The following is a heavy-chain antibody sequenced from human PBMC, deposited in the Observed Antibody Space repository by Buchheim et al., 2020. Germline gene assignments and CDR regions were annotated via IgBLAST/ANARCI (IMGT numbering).Heavy chain of an antibody. D-gene: IGHD3-9*01. CDR2: ISYTEST. Sequence: QLQLQESGSGLVKPSQTLSLTCTVSSGSVGSRTYHWSWIRQPPGKGLEWIGHISYTESTNYSPSLKSRATISVDMSKNQFSLKLTSMTAAYTAVYYCARNRAGDYDIMTGTYFYGMDVWGQGTT. J-gene: IGHJ6*02. V-gene: IGHV4-61*01. CDR1: SGSVGSRTYH. CDR3: ARNRAGDYDIMTGTYFYGMDV.